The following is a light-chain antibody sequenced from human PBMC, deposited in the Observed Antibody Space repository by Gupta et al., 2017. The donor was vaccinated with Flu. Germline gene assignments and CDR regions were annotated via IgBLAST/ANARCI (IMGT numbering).Light chain of an antibody. V-gene: IGKV2-30*02. CDR1: QSLVHIDGDIS. CDR2: KGS. CDR3: RQGKHMPWT. J-gene: IGKJ1*01. Sequence: VILGQPAYLSCRASQSLVHIDGDISLHWFQQSAGQSPRRLLYKGSNRDSGLPDRYSDKKSATDFPLKVSRVAAADVWVYFSRQGKHMPWTSGQGTKVEIK.